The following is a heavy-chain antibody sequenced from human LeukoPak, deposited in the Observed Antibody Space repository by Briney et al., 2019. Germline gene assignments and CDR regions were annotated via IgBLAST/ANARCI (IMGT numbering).Heavy chain of an antibody. CDR3: ARESGSYSSSYRFDS. CDR1: GGSISSYY. CDR2: IYYSGST. V-gene: IGHV4-59*01. J-gene: IGHJ4*02. D-gene: IGHD6-6*01. Sequence: KSSETLSLTCTVSGGSISSYYWSWIRQPPGKGLEWIGYIYYSGSTNYNPSLKSRVTISVDTSKNQFSLKLSSVTAADTAVYYCARESGSYSSSYRFDSWGQGTLVTVSS.